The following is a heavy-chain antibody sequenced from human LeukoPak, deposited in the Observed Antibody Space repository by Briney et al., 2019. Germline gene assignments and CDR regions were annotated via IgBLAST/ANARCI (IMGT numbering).Heavy chain of an antibody. D-gene: IGHD3-9*01. Sequence: PSETLSLTCTVSGGSISSYYWSWIRQPPGKGLEWIGYIYYSGSTNYNPSLKSRVTISVDTSKNQFSLKLSSVTAADTAVYYCARWGREYYDILTRSYYFDYWGQGTLVTVSS. CDR3: ARWGREYYDILTRSYYFDY. CDR2: IYYSGST. V-gene: IGHV4-59*01. J-gene: IGHJ4*02. CDR1: GGSISSYY.